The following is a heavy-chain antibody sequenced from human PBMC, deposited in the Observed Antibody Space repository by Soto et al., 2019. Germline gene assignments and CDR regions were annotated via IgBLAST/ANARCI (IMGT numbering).Heavy chain of an antibody. V-gene: IGHV3-11*01. CDR2: INTLSTAI. CDR1: GFTFNDYY. D-gene: IGHD6-19*01. J-gene: IGHJ4*02. CDR3: ARRLQWQLRPLDS. Sequence: GGSLRLSCEGSGFTFNDYYMAWIRQAPGKGLEWVAYINTLSTAIYYADSVKGRFTISRDNAKNSLYLQMNGLRAEDTATYYCARRLQWQLRPLDSWGRGTLVTVSS.